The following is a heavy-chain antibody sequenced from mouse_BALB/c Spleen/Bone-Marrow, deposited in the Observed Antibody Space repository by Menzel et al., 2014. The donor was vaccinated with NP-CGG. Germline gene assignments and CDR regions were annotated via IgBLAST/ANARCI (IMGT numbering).Heavy chain of an antibody. J-gene: IGHJ2*01. CDR3: ARSPRNYFDY. CDR1: GFNIKDYY. Sequence: EVQLQQSGAELVRPGALVRLSCKASGFNIKDYYMYWVKQRPEQGLEWIGWIDPENGNIIYDPKFQGKASITADTSSNTAYLQLSSLTSEDTAVYYCARSPRNYFDYWGQGSTLTVFS. V-gene: IGHV14-1*02. CDR2: IDPENGNI.